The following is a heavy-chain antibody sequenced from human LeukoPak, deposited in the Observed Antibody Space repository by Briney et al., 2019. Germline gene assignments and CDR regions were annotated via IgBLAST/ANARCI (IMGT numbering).Heavy chain of an antibody. CDR2: INWNGGST. CDR3: AKYDFWTPTGWFDP. D-gene: IGHD3-3*01. V-gene: IGHV3-20*04. J-gene: IGHJ5*02. CDR1: GFTFDDYG. Sequence: GGSLRLSCAASGFTFDDYGMSWVRQAPGKGLEWVSGINWNGGSTGYADSVKGRFTISRDNAKNSLYLQMNSLRAEDTAVYYCAKYDFWTPTGWFDPWGQGTLVTVSS.